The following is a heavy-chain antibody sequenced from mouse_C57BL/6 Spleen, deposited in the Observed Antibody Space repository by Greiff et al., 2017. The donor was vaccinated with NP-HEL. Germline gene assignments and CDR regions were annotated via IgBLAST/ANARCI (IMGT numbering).Heavy chain of an antibody. V-gene: IGHV5-9-1*02. D-gene: IGHD3-2*02. CDR1: GFTFSSYA. J-gene: IGHJ2*01. Sequence: DVMLVESGEGLVKPGGSLKLSCAASGFTFSSYAMSWVRQTPEKRLEWVAYISSGGDYIYYADTVKGRFTISRDNARNTLYLQMSSLKSEDTAMYYCTREEDSSGLYFDYWGQGTTLTVSS. CDR2: ISSGGDYI. CDR3: TREEDSSGLYFDY.